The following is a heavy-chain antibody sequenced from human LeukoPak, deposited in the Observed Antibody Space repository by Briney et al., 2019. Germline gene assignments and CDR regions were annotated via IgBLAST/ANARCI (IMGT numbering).Heavy chain of an antibody. CDR3: ARGQWVRLPDNWFDP. J-gene: IGHJ5*02. CDR2: INPNSGGT. D-gene: IGHD3-10*01. CDR1: GYTFTGYY. V-gene: IGHV1-2*02. Sequence: GASVKVSCKASGYTFTGYYMHWVRQAPGQGLEWMGWINPNSGGTNYAQKFQGRVTMTRDTSISTAYMELSRLRSDDTAVYYCARGQWVRLPDNWFDPWGQGTLVTVSS.